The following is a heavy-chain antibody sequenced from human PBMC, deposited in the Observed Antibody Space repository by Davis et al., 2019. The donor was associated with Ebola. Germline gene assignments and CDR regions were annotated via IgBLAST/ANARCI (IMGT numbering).Heavy chain of an antibody. Sequence: GESLKISCAASGFTFSSYGMHWVRQAPGKGLEWVAVISYDGSNKYYADSVKGRFTISRDNSKNTLYLQMSSLRAEDTAVYYCARFSGLDYWGQGTLVTVSS. D-gene: IGHD3-22*01. CDR1: GFTFSSYG. CDR3: ARFSGLDY. CDR2: ISYDGSNK. J-gene: IGHJ4*02. V-gene: IGHV3-30*03.